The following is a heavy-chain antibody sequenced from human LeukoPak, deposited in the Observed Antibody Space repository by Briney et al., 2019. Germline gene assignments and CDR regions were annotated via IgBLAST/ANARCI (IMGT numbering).Heavy chain of an antibody. D-gene: IGHD2-21*01. CDR3: TRGGDAHKLGNF. CDR1: DDSIRTNSYY. Sequence: PSETLTLACSVSDDSIRTNSYYWGCIRQPPGKGLEWVGSLHFSGTPYYSPSLSSRVAVSRDTSNNQFSLTLKSVTATDTAVYFCTRGGDAHKLGNFWGPGILVTVSS. CDR2: LHFSGTP. V-gene: IGHV4-39*01. J-gene: IGHJ4*02.